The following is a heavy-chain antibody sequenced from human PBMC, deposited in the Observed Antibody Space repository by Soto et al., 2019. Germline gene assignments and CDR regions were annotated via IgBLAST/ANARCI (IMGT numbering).Heavy chain of an antibody. CDR3: ARLSGPAALMGYYYYGMDV. J-gene: IGHJ6*02. Sequence: GASVKVSCKASGGTFSSYAISWVRQAPGQGLEWMGGIIPIFGTANYAQKFQGRVTITADKSTSTAYMELSSLRSEDTAVYYCARLSGPAALMGYYYYGMDVWGQGTTVTVSS. D-gene: IGHD2-2*01. V-gene: IGHV1-69*06. CDR2: IIPIFGTA. CDR1: GGTFSSYA.